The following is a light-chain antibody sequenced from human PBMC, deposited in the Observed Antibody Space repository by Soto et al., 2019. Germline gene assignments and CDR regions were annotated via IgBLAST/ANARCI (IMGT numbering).Light chain of an antibody. Sequence: EIVLTQSPATLSLSPGERVTLSCRATQTVRSSLAWYQQKPGQAPRLIIYEATNRATDIPARFSGSGSGTDFTLTISSLEPGDFAIYYCQQRAYWPPLTFGGGTKVEIK. CDR2: EAT. CDR3: QQRAYWPPLT. CDR1: QTVRSS. J-gene: IGKJ4*01. V-gene: IGKV3-11*01.